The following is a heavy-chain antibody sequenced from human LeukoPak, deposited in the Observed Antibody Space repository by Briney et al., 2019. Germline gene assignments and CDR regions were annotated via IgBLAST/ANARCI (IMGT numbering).Heavy chain of an antibody. CDR1: GFAFGTYA. J-gene: IGHJ4*02. V-gene: IGHV3-23*01. CDR3: AKDQNGYNKPADY. CDR2: ISADGQVT. D-gene: IGHD5-24*01. Sequence: GGSLRLSCAGSGFAFGTYAMSWVRQAPGMGLEWVSSISADGQVTYYADSVEGRFTISRDNSKNTLYLQMNSLRAEDTAVYYCAKDQNGYNKPADYWGQGTLVTVPS.